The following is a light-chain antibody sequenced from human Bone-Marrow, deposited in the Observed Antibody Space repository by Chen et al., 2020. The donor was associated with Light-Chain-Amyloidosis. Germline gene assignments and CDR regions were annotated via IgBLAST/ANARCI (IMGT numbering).Light chain of an antibody. V-gene: IGKV1-33*01. J-gene: IGKJ3*01. CDR3: HQYENLPFT. CDR1: QDIITS. Sequence: DIQMKQSPSSLSASVGDRVIISCQASQDIITSLNWFQLKPGKAPKLLIYDASNLQTGVPSRFTGSGSGTHFTLAISSLHPDDIATYYCHQYENLPFTFGPGTKVEMK. CDR2: DAS.